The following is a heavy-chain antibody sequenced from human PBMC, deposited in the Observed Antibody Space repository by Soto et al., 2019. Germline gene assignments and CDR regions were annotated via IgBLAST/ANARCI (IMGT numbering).Heavy chain of an antibody. V-gene: IGHV3-30-3*01. Sequence: GGSLRLSCAASGFTFSSYAMHWVRQAPGKGLEWVAVISYDGSNKYYADSVKGRFTISRDNSKNTLYLQMNSLRAEDTAVHYCAKDQVRYGDYVSWFDPWGQGTLVTVSS. CDR1: GFTFSSYA. CDR2: ISYDGSNK. J-gene: IGHJ5*02. CDR3: AKDQVRYGDYVSWFDP. D-gene: IGHD4-17*01.